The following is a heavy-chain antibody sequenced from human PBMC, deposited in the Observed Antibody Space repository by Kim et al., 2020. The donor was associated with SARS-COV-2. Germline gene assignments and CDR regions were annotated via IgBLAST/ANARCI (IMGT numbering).Heavy chain of an antibody. D-gene: IGHD3-10*01. V-gene: IGHV3-74*01. Sequence: DSQKGRFTISRDKAKNTLYLQMDGLTVEDAAVYYCARDGGFQFGEFGSLDIWGRGTMVTVSS. CDR3: ARDGGFQFGEFGSLDI. J-gene: IGHJ3*02.